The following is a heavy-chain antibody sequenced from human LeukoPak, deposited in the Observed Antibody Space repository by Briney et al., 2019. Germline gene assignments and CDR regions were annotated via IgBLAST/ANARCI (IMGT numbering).Heavy chain of an antibody. Sequence: ASVKVSCKASGYTLTSYVISWVRQAPGQALEWMGWISAYNGNTNYAHKLQGRVTMTTDTSTSTAYMELRSLRSDDTAVYYCARYCSSTSCYYYFDYWGQGTLVTVPS. V-gene: IGHV1-18*01. CDR3: ARYCSSTSCYYYFDY. D-gene: IGHD2-2*01. CDR2: ISAYNGNT. CDR1: GYTLTSYV. J-gene: IGHJ4*02.